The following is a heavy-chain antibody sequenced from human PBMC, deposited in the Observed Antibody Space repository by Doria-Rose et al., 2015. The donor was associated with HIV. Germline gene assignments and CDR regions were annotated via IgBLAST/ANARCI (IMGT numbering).Heavy chain of an antibody. CDR3: AKDRSRGSTWSSFFDY. Sequence: QVPLVESGGGVVQPGGSLSLSCAASGFTFSSYGMHWVRQAPGKGPEWVAFIRYDGSNKYYADSVKGRFTISRDNSENTLYLQMNSLRAEDTTFYYCAKDRSRGSTWSSFFDYWGQGARVTGSS. CDR2: IRYDGSNK. D-gene: IGHD6-13*01. V-gene: IGHV3-30*02. J-gene: IGHJ4*02. CDR1: GFTFSSYG.